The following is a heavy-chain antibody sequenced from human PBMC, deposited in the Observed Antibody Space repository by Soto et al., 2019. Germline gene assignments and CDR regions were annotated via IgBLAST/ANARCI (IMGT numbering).Heavy chain of an antibody. CDR2: ISGSGGST. CDR3: AKFAHYDILTGYYYFDY. V-gene: IGHV3-23*01. J-gene: IGHJ4*02. CDR1: GFTFSSYA. D-gene: IGHD3-9*01. Sequence: PGGSLRLSCAASGFTFSSYAMSWVGQAPGKGLEWVSAISGSGGSTYYADSVKGRFTISRDNSKNTLYLQMNSLRAEDTAVYYCAKFAHYDILTGYYYFDYWGQGTLVTVSS.